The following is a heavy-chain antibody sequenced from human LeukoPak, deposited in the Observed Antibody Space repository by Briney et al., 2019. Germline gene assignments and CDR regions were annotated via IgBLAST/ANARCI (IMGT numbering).Heavy chain of an antibody. CDR2: TYYRSRWYS. CDR1: GDSVSSTTAA. J-gene: IGHJ4*02. D-gene: IGHD6-13*01. V-gene: IGHV6-1*01. Sequence: SQTLSLTCAISGDSVSSTTAAWNWIRQSPSRGLEWLGRTYYRSRWYSDFAEYVKSRITIDPDTSKNQFSLQLNSVTPEDTAVYYCASLAAAHYYFDYWGQGTLVTVSS. CDR3: ASLAAAHYYFDY.